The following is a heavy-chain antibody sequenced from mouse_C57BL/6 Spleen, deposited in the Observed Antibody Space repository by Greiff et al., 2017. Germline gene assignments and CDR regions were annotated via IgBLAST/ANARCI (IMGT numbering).Heavy chain of an antibody. V-gene: IGHV3-6*01. J-gene: IGHJ3*01. CDR2: ISYDGSN. D-gene: IGHD1-1*01. CDR1: GYSITSGYY. CDR3: ARDRGNYYGSSYDFAY. Sequence: EVKLMESGPGLVKPSQSLSLTCSVTGYSITSGYYWNWIRQFPGNKLEWMGYISYDGSNNYNPSLKNRISITRDTSKNQFFLKLNSVTTEDTATYYCARDRGNYYGSSYDFAYWGQGTLVTVSA.